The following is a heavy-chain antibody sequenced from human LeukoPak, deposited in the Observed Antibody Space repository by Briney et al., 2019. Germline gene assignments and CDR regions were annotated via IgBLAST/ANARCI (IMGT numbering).Heavy chain of an antibody. Sequence: GGSLRLSCEASGFTFDAYAMHWVRQAPGKGLEWVSLINKDGSATYYADSVKGRFTISRDNSKNSLFLQMNSLRSEDTALYYCATWAFYHSLDVWGQGTTVTVSS. V-gene: IGHV3-43*02. CDR2: INKDGSAT. CDR3: ATWAFYHSLDV. CDR1: GFTFDAYA. D-gene: IGHD1-26*01. J-gene: IGHJ6*02.